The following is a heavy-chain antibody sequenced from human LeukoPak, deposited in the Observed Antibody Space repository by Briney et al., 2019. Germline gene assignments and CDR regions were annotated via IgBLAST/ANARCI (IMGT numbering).Heavy chain of an antibody. D-gene: IGHD2-15*01. Sequence: ASVKVSCKASGYTFTSYGISWVRQAPGQGLEWMGWISAYNGNTNYAQKLQGRVTMATDTSTSTAYMELRSLRSDDTAVYYCARPTNYCSGGSCYLLPLDYWGQGTLVTVSS. V-gene: IGHV1-18*01. CDR2: ISAYNGNT. CDR1: GYTFTSYG. CDR3: ARPTNYCSGGSCYLLPLDY. J-gene: IGHJ4*02.